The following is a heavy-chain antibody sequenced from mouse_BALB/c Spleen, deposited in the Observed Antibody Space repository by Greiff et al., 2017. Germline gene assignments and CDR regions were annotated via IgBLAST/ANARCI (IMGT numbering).Heavy chain of an antibody. Sequence: QVQLQQSGPGLVQPSQSLSITCTVSGFSLTSYGVHWVRQSPGKGLEWLGVIWSGGSTDYNAAFISRLSISKDNSKSQVFFKMNSLQDNDTAIYYCARKSSNYPWFADWGQGTLVTVSA. CDR3: ARKSSNYPWFAD. CDR1: GFSLTSYG. CDR2: IWSGGST. D-gene: IGHD2-1*01. V-gene: IGHV2-2*02. J-gene: IGHJ3*01.